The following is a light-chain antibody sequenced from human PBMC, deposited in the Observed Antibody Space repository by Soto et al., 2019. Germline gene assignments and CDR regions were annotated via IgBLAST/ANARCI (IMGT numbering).Light chain of an antibody. CDR2: GTS. CDR1: QSVSSDY. J-gene: IGKJ4*01. V-gene: IGKV3-20*01. Sequence: EIVLTQSPGTLSLSPGERATLSCGASQSVSSDYVGWYQQKPGQAPRLLIYGTSSRATGIPDRFSGSGSGTQFTLTISRLEPEDLAMYYCQQYGGSPLVTFGGGTKVEIK. CDR3: QQYGGSPLVT.